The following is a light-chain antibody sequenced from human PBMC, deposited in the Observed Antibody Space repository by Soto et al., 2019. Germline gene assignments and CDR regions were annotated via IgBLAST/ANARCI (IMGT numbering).Light chain of an antibody. J-gene: IGKJ2*01. Sequence: EIVLTQSPGTLSLSQGERATLSCRASQSVRSSYLAWYQQKPGQPPRLLMYGASTRATGIPDRLSGSGSGTDFTLTISRLEPEDFAVYYCQQYGSTPYTFGQGTKLEIK. CDR2: GAS. V-gene: IGKV3-20*01. CDR3: QQYGSTPYT. CDR1: QSVRSSY.